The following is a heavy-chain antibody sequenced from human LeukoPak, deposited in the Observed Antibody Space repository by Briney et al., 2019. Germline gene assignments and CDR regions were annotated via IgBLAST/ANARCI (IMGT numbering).Heavy chain of an antibody. CDR3: ARDLTGGSSWYQYYFDY. CDR1: GYSISSGYY. V-gene: IGHV4-38-2*02. Sequence: SETLPLTCTVSGYSISSGYYWGWIRQPPGKGLEWIGSIYHSRSTYYNPSLKSRVTISVDTPKNQFSLKLSSVTAPDTAVYYCARDLTGGSSWYQYYFDYWGQGTLVTVSS. J-gene: IGHJ4*02. D-gene: IGHD6-13*01. CDR2: IYHSRST.